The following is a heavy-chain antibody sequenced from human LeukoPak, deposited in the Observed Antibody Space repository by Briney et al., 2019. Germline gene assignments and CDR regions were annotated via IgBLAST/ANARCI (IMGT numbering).Heavy chain of an antibody. D-gene: IGHD1-26*01. J-gene: IGHJ4*02. CDR2: ISGSSGST. Sequence: GGSLRLSCAAYGFTFSSYVMIWVRQVPGEGLEWVSGISGSSGSTYYADSVKGRFAISRDNSKNTLYLQMNSLRAEDMAIYYCAKDFSGSYYGICDYWGQGTLVTVSS. V-gene: IGHV3-23*01. CDR3: AKDFSGSYYGICDY. CDR1: GFTFSSYV.